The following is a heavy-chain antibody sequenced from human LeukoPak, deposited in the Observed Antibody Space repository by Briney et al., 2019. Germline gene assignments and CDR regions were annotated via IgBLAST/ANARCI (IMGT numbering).Heavy chain of an antibody. CDR2: IYYSGST. CDR3: ARVTGLLWFGELSPNAFDI. D-gene: IGHD3-10*01. V-gene: IGHV4-59*01. J-gene: IGHJ3*02. Sequence: SETLSLTCTVSGGSISSYYWSWIRQPPGKGLEWIGYIYYSGSTNYNPSLKSRVTISVDTSKNQFSLKLSSVTAADTAVYYCARVTGLLWFGELSPNAFDIWGQGTMVTVSS. CDR1: GGSISSYY.